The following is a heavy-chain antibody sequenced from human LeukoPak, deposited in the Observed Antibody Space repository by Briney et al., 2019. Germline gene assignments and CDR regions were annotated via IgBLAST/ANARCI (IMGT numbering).Heavy chain of an antibody. D-gene: IGHD3-10*01. CDR1: GFTFTNYW. Sequence: PGGSLRPSCAASGFTFTNYWMHWVRQVSGKGLVWVSRINSDGSGTRYADFVKGRFTISRDNAKSTVYLQMNSLRTDDTAVYYCARDGMTYGRHFDYWGQGILVTVSS. V-gene: IGHV3-74*01. CDR3: ARDGMTYGRHFDY. CDR2: INSDGSGT. J-gene: IGHJ4*02.